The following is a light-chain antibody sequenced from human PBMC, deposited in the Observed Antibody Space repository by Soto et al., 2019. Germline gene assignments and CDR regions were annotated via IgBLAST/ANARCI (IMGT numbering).Light chain of an antibody. V-gene: IGLV3-1*01. Sequence: SSELTQPPSVSVSPGQTATITCSGDKLEKKFVCWYQQRPGQSPVLVIYQDDKRPPGIPERFSGSNSGNTATLTIGGTQAVDEAAYYCQAWDTTTYVFGPGTKVTVL. CDR2: QDD. CDR1: KLEKKF. CDR3: QAWDTTTYV. J-gene: IGLJ1*01.